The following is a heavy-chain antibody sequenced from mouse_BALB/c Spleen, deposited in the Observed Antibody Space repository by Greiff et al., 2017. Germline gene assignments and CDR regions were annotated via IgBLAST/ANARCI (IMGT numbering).Heavy chain of an antibody. J-gene: IGHJ3*01. CDR1: GFNIKDTY. V-gene: IGHV14-3*02. Sequence: VQLQQSGAELVKPGASVKLSCTASGFNIKDTYMHWVKQRPEQGLEWIGRIDPANGNTKYDPKFQGKATITADTSSNTAYLQLSSLTAEDTAVYYCAYLAWIAYWGQGTLVTVSA. CDR2: IDPANGNT. CDR3: AYLAWIAY.